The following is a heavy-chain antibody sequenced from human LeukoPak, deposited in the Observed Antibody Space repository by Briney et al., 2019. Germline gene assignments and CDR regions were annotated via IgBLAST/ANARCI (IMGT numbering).Heavy chain of an antibody. V-gene: IGHV3-74*01. D-gene: IGHD3-22*01. CDR3: ARVRTTYYYDTTGYSFDH. CDR1: GFTFSNFW. J-gene: IGHJ4*02. CDR2: INIDGSST. Sequence: PGGSLRLSCAASGFTFSNFWIHWVRQAPGKGLVWVSRINIDGSSTNYAGSVKGRFIISRDNAKNTVSLQMNGLRVEDTAVYYCARVRTTYYYDTTGYSFDHWGQGTLVTVSS.